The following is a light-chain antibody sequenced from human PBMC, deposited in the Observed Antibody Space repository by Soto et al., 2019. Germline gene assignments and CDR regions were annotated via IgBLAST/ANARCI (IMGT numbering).Light chain of an antibody. V-gene: IGKV3-15*01. CDR1: QSISSD. CDR3: QQYNSWPHS. CDR2: GAS. Sequence: ETVLTQSPAILSVSLGERATFSCRASQSISSDLAWYQQKPGQVPRLLIYGASTWATGIPARFSGSGSGTEFTLSISGLQSEDLAVYHCQQYNSWPHSFGQGTKLEI. J-gene: IGKJ2*01.